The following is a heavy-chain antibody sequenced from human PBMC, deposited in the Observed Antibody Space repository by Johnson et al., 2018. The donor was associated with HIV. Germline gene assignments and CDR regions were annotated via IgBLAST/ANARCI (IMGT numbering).Heavy chain of an antibody. Sequence: VQLVESGGGVVRPGGSLRLSCAASGFTFDDYGMSWVRQAPGKGLEWVSAISGSGGSTYYADSVKGRFTISRDNSKNTLYLQMNSLRAEDTAVYYCARVSRSSPAFDAFDIWGQGTMVTVSS. CDR1: GFTFDDYG. CDR2: ISGSGGST. V-gene: IGHV3-23*04. J-gene: IGHJ3*02. D-gene: IGHD6-6*01. CDR3: ARVSRSSPAFDAFDI.